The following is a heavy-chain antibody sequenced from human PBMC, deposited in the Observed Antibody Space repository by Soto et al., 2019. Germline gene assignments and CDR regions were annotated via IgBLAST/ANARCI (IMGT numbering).Heavy chain of an antibody. CDR2: TVPIFGTA. CDR3: ARQMAHGDYYYAMDV. D-gene: IGHD2-8*01. V-gene: IGHV1-69*12. CDR1: GDTFSNYA. Sequence: QVQLVQSGAEVKMPGSSVKVSCKASGDTFSNYAISWVRQAPGQGLEWMGGTVPIFGTANYAHKLQARVTITADESTNTAYMELSSLRSEDTAVYYCARQMAHGDYYYAMDVWGQGTTVTVSS. J-gene: IGHJ6*02.